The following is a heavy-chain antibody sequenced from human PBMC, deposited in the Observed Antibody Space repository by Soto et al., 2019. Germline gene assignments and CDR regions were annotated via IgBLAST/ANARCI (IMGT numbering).Heavy chain of an antibody. CDR3: ARDLHYGDYWGGWFDP. D-gene: IGHD4-17*01. V-gene: IGHV1-69*01. Sequence: QVQLVQSGAEVKKPGSSVKDSCKASGGTFSSYAISWVRQAPGQGLEWMGGIIPIFGTANYAQKFQGRVTITADESTSTAYMELSSLRSEDTAVSYCARDLHYGDYWGGWFDPWGQGTLVTVSS. CDR2: IIPIFGTA. CDR1: GGTFSSYA. J-gene: IGHJ5*02.